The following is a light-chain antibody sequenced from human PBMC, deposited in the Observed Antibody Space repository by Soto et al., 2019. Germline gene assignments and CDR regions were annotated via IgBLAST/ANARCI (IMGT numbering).Light chain of an antibody. CDR2: GAS. V-gene: IGKV3-15*01. CDR1: QSVRSN. J-gene: IGKJ3*01. CDR3: QQYYSYPQT. Sequence: EVVMTQSPATLSASPGERVTLSCRASQSVRSNLAWYQQKPGQSPRLLIYGASTRATGIPARFSGSGSGTDFTLTISCLQSEDFATYYCQQYYSYPQTFGPGTKVDIK.